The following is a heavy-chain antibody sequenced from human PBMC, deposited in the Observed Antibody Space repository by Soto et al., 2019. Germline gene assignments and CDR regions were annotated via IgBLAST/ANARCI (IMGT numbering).Heavy chain of an antibody. CDR1: GFIFSTYG. CDR2: ISYDGSNK. J-gene: IGHJ4*02. D-gene: IGHD3-16*01. V-gene: IGHV3-30*03. CDR3: ATAPDYTDDY. Sequence: PGGSLRLSCAASGFIFSTYGMQWVRQAPGTGLVWVALISYDGSNKYYADSVKGRFTISRDNSKNTLYLQMNSLRNEDAALYYCATAPDYTDDYRGQGTLVTVSS.